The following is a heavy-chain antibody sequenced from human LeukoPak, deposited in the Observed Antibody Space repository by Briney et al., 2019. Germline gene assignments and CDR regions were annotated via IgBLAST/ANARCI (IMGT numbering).Heavy chain of an antibody. J-gene: IGHJ5*02. Sequence: GASVKVSCKASGYTFTGYHMHWVRQAPGQGLEWIGWINPNSGGTNYAQKFQGRVTMPRDTSISTAYMELSRLRCDDTAVYYCARESSWFDLWGQGTLVTVSS. CDR2: INPNSGGT. CDR1: GYTFTGYH. CDR3: ARESSWFDL. V-gene: IGHV1-2*02. D-gene: IGHD6-6*01.